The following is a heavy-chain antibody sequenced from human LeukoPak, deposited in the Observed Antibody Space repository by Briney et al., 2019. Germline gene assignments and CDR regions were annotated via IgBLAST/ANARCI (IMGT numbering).Heavy chain of an antibody. J-gene: IGHJ5*02. CDR1: EYTFTSYD. D-gene: IGHD4-23*01. CDR2: MNSSSGST. CDR3: ARSNYGGKRWFDP. Sequence: ASVKVSCKASEYTFTSYDINWVRQATGQGLEWMGWMNSSSGSTGYAQKFQGRVTMTRDTSISTAYMELSSLRSEDTAVYFCARSNYGGKRWFDPWGQGTLVIVSS. V-gene: IGHV1-8*01.